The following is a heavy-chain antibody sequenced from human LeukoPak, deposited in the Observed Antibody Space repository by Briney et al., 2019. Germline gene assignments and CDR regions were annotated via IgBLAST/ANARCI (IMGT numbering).Heavy chain of an antibody. CDR3: ARSRIGYCSGGSCYLQEFDY. Sequence: SVSVSCTASGFTFTSSAMKWVRQARGQRLEWIGCIVVGSGNTNYAEKFQGRVTMTRDTSISTAYLELSRLRSDDTAVYYCARSRIGYCSGGSCYLQEFDYWGQGTLVTVSS. CDR2: IVVGSGNT. V-gene: IGHV1-58*02. CDR1: GFTFTSSA. J-gene: IGHJ4*02. D-gene: IGHD2-15*01.